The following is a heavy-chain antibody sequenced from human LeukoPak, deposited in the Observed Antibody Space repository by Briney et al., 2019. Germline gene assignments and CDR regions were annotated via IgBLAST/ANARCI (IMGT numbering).Heavy chain of an antibody. CDR3: ARAGRSMKRIGYCSSTSCYVLDY. J-gene: IGHJ4*02. Sequence: ASVKVSCKASGYTFTSYDINWVRQATGQGLEWMGWMNPNSGNTGYAQKFQGRVTMTRNTSISTAYMELSSLRSEDTAVYYCARAGRSMKRIGYCSSTSCYVLDYWGQGTLVTVS. D-gene: IGHD2-2*01. CDR2: MNPNSGNT. V-gene: IGHV1-8*01. CDR1: GYTFTSYD.